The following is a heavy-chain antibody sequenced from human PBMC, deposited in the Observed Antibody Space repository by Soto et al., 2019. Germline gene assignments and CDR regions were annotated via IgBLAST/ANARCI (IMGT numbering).Heavy chain of an antibody. CDR2: ISSSSSYI. D-gene: IGHD2-2*01. V-gene: IGHV3-21*01. CDR3: ARVPENIVVVPAFDP. J-gene: IGHJ5*02. CDR1: GFTFSSYS. Sequence: GGSLRLSCAASGFTFSSYSMNWVRQAPGKGLEWVSSISSSSSYIYYADSVKGRFTISRDNAKNSLYLQMNSLRAEDTAVYYCARVPENIVVVPAFDPWGQGTLVTLS.